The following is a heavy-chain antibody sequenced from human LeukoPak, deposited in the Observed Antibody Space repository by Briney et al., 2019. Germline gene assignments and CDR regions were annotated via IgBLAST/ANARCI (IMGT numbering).Heavy chain of an antibody. CDR2: IYYSGST. CDR1: GVSISSCNW. D-gene: IGHD6-19*01. V-gene: IGHV4-4*02. J-gene: IGHJ4*02. CDR3: ARHLYGSGSHRIDY. Sequence: SGTLSLTCAVSGVSISSCNWWTWVRQPPGKGLEWIGSIYYSGSTYYNPSLKSRVTISVDTSKNQFSLKLSSVTAADTAVYHCARHLYGSGSHRIDYWGQGTLVTVSS.